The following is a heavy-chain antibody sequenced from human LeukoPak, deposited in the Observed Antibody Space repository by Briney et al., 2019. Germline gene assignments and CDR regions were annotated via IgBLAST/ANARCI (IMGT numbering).Heavy chain of an antibody. Sequence: GGSLRLSCAASGFTFSSYAITWVRQAPGKGLEWVAVISNDGSITKYGDSVRGRFTISRDNSKNTLYVQMNSLRTDDAAVYYCAKSKSPYPMDYIFDFWGQGTRVTVSS. CDR1: GFTFSSYA. CDR3: AKSKSPYPMDYIFDF. J-gene: IGHJ4*02. D-gene: IGHD4-11*01. V-gene: IGHV3-30*18. CDR2: ISNDGSIT.